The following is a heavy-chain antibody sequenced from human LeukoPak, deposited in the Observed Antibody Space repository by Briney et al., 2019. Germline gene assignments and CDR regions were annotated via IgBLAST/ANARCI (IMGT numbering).Heavy chain of an antibody. Sequence: SETLSLTCTVSGGSISSSSYYWGWIRQPPGKGLEWIGEINHSGSTNYNPSLKSRVTISVDTSKNQFSLKLSSVTAADTAVYYCARKSYGSGSYYINWFDPWGQGTLVTVSS. CDR2: INHSGST. V-gene: IGHV4-39*07. CDR3: ARKSYGSGSYYINWFDP. J-gene: IGHJ5*02. CDR1: GGSISSSSYY. D-gene: IGHD3-10*01.